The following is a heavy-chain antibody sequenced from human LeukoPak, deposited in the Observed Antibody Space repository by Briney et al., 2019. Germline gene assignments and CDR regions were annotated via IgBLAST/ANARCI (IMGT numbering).Heavy chain of an antibody. CDR2: ISHTGGT. J-gene: IGHJ4*02. CDR3: ARGAQFYYDTSGYFDY. D-gene: IGHD3-22*01. V-gene: IGHV4-30-2*06. CDR1: GGSISSPSYS. Sequence: PSETLSLTCTVSGGSISSPSYSWSWIRQSAGKGLEWIGYISHTGGTLDNPSLTSRVTMSLDRSRSQFSLRLSSVTAADTAVYYCARGAQFYYDTSGYFDYWGQRILVTVSS.